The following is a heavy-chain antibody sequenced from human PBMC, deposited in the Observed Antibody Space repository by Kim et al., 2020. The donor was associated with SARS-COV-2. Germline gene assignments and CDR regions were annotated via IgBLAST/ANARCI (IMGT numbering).Heavy chain of an antibody. Sequence: YSPSFQGQVTISADKSISTAYLQWSSLKASDTAMYYCATGLDTAMVRMDVWGQGTTVTVSS. D-gene: IGHD5-18*01. J-gene: IGHJ6*02. CDR3: ATGLDTAMVRMDV. V-gene: IGHV5-51*01.